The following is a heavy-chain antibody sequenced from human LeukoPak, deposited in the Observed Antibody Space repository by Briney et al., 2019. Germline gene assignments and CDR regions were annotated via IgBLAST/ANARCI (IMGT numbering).Heavy chain of an antibody. V-gene: IGHV3-74*01. CDR1: GFTFSSYW. Sequence: GGSLRLSCAASGFTFSSYWMHWVRQAPGKGLVWVSPINPDGTVTTYADSVKGRFTISRDNAKYTLYLQMNSLRVEDTAVYYCVRDSPSGFFDLWGRGTLVTVSS. D-gene: IGHD6-19*01. J-gene: IGHJ2*01. CDR3: VRDSPSGFFDL. CDR2: INPDGTVT.